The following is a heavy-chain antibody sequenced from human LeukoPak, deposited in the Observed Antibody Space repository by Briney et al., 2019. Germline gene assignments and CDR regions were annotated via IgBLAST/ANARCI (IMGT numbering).Heavy chain of an antibody. Sequence: GGSLRLSCAASGFSFSDYYMSWVRQARGKGLEGISYITNSGSTIYYAETVKGGLTISRDAAKTSLYLQTHNLRAEDTAVYYCARDRACGTTTSSVDYWGQGTLVTASS. CDR1: GFSFSDYY. J-gene: IGHJ4*02. V-gene: IGHV3-11*01. CDR3: ARDRACGTTTSSVDY. D-gene: IGHD2-21*01. CDR2: ITNSGSTI.